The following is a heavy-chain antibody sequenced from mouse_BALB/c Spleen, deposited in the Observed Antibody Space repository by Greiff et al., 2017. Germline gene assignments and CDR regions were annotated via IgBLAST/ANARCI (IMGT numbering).Heavy chain of an antibody. CDR2: INPSTGYT. CDR3: AREDYDGLDY. CDR1: GYTFTSYW. J-gene: IGHJ2*01. V-gene: IGHV1-7*01. D-gene: IGHD2-3*01. Sequence: QVQLQQSGAELAKPGASVKMSCKASGYTFTSYWMHWVKQRPGQGLEWIGYINPSTGYTEYNQKFKDKATLTADKSSSTAYMQLSSLTSEDSAVYYCAREDYDGLDYWGQGTTRTVSS.